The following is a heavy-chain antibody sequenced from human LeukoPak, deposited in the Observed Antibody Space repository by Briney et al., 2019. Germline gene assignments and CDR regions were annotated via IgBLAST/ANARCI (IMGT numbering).Heavy chain of an antibody. CDR1: GYTFTSYA. Sequence: ASVKVSCKASGYTFTSYAMNWVRQAPGQGLEWMGWINTNTGNPTYAQGFTGRFVFSLDTSVSTAYLQISSLKAEDTAVYYCAREDDTAMVRWRLLLGYGMDVWGQGTTVTVSS. CDR3: AREDDTAMVRWRLLLGYGMDV. V-gene: IGHV7-4-1*02. CDR2: INTNTGNP. D-gene: IGHD5-18*01. J-gene: IGHJ6*02.